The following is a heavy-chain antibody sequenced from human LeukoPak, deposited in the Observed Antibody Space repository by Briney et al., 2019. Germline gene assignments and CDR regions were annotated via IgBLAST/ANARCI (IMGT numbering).Heavy chain of an antibody. J-gene: IGHJ4*02. CDR1: GFTFTSYS. Sequence: GGSLRLSCAASGFTFTSYSMNWVRQAPGKGLEWVSTISGGGGSTYYADSVKGRFTISRDNSKNTLYLQVNSLRAEDTTVYYCAKGGKWDVTPFDYWGQGTLVTVSS. V-gene: IGHV3-23*01. CDR2: ISGGGGST. D-gene: IGHD1-26*01. CDR3: AKGGKWDVTPFDY.